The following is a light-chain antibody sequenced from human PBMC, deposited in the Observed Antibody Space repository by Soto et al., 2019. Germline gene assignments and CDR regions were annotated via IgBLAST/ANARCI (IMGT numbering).Light chain of an antibody. Sequence: QSVLTQPPSVSAAPGQKVTISCSGSSSNIGNNYVSWYQQLPGTAPKLLIYDNNKRPSGIPDRFSGSKSGTSATLGITGLQTGDEADYYCTTWAGSLSAVVFGGGTKLTVL. J-gene: IGLJ2*01. CDR1: SSNIGNNY. CDR3: TTWAGSLSAVV. V-gene: IGLV1-51*01. CDR2: DNN.